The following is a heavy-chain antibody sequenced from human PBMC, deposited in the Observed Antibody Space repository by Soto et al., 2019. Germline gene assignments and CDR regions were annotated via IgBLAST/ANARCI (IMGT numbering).Heavy chain of an antibody. V-gene: IGHV1-18*01. CDR2: ISAYNGNT. CDR1: GYTFTSYG. J-gene: IGHJ6*02. D-gene: IGHD6-13*01. CDR3: AREGGYSSSWSTSSYYYYGMDV. Sequence: QVQLVQSGAEVKKPGASVKVSCKASGYTFTSYGISWVRQAPGQGLEWMGWISAYNGNTNYAQKLQGRVTMTTDISTSTAYMELRSLRSDDSAVYYCAREGGYSSSWSTSSYYYYGMDVWGQGTTVTVSS.